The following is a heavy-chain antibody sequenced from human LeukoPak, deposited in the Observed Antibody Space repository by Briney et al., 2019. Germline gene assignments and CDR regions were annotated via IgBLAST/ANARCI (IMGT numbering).Heavy chain of an antibody. D-gene: IGHD3-3*01. CDR2: ISSSSSTI. CDR3: ARDYWFFD. Sequence: PGGSLRLSCAVSGFTFSTYIMNWVRQAPGKGLEWVSYISSSSSTIYYADSVKGRFTISRDNTRNSLYLQMNSLRDEDTAVYYCARDYWFFDWGQGTLVTVSS. CDR1: GFTFSTYI. J-gene: IGHJ4*02. V-gene: IGHV3-48*02.